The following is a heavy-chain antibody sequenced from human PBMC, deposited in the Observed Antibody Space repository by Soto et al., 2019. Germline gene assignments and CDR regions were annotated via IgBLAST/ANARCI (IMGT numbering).Heavy chain of an antibody. V-gene: IGHV4-39*01. Sequence: SETLSLTCTVSGGSISSSSYYWGWIRQPPGKGLEWIGSIYYSGSTYYNPSLKSRVTISVDTSKNQFSLKLSSVTAADTAVYYCARHRRIPTVTTLYYYYYYMDVWGKGTTVTVSS. CDR3: ARHRRIPTVTTLYYYYYYMDV. CDR2: IYYSGST. CDR1: GGSISSSSYY. D-gene: IGHD4-17*01. J-gene: IGHJ6*03.